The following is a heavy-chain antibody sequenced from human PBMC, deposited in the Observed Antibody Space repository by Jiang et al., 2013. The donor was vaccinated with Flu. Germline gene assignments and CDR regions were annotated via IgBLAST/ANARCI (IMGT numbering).Heavy chain of an antibody. CDR3: ARVPPFATVTTIKRRDY. Sequence: LLKPSETLSLTCTVSGGSISSSSYYWGWIRQPPGKGLEWIGSIYYSGSTYYNPSLKSRVTISVDTSKNQFSLKLSSVTAADTAVYYCARVPPFATVTTIKRRDYWGQGTLVTVSS. D-gene: IGHD4-17*01. J-gene: IGHJ4*02. CDR1: GGSISSSSYY. V-gene: IGHV4-39*07. CDR2: IYYSGST.